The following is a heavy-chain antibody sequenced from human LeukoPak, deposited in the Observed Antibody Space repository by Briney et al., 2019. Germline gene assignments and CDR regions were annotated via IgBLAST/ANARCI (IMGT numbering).Heavy chain of an antibody. CDR1: GFTFGSYW. V-gene: IGHV3-74*01. CDR2: INSDGSST. CDR3: AKDIFWSGYYTYYGMDV. Sequence: GGSLRLSCAASGFTFGSYWMHWVRQAPGKGLVWVSRINSDGSSTSYADSVKGRFTISRDNSKNTLYLQMNSLRAEDTAVYYCAKDIFWSGYYTYYGMDVWGQGTTVTVSS. J-gene: IGHJ6*02. D-gene: IGHD3-3*01.